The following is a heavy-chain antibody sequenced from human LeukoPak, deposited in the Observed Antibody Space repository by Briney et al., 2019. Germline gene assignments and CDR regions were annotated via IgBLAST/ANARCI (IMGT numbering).Heavy chain of an antibody. CDR3: VRVDDYGDYPYYFDS. J-gene: IGHJ4*02. D-gene: IGHD4-17*01. CDR1: GFLVSSKY. CDR2: IYSGGST. V-gene: IGHV3-66*01. Sequence: GGSLRLSCAASGFLVSSKYMSWVRQAPEKGLEWVSVIYSGGSTYYADSVKGRFTISRDNSKNTVYLQMNSLRAEDTAVYYCVRVDDYGDYPYYFDSWGQGTLVTVSS.